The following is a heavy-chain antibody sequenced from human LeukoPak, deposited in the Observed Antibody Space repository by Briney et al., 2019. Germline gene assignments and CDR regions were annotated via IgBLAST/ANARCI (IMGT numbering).Heavy chain of an antibody. D-gene: IGHD2-21*01. CDR1: GFTFSNYA. V-gene: IGHV3-23*01. CDR3: ARDRLSFDAFDI. J-gene: IGHJ3*02. CDR2: VRGSGGST. Sequence: PGGSLRLSCAASGFTFSNYAMSWVRQAPGKGLEWVSAVRGSGGSTYYADSVKGRFTISRDNSKNTLYLQMNSLRAEDTAVYYCARDRLSFDAFDIWGQGTMVTVSS.